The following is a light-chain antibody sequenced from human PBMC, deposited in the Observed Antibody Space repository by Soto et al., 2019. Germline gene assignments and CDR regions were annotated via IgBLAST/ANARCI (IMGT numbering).Light chain of an antibody. CDR3: QQYSSSPPEFT. Sequence: EIVLTQSPGTLSLSPGERATLSCRASQSISSSYLAWYQQRPGQAPRLLIFGASYRATGIPDRFSVSGSGTDFTLTISRLDPEDFAVYYCQQYSSSPPEFTFGPGTRVDSK. CDR1: QSISSSY. V-gene: IGKV3-20*01. J-gene: IGKJ3*01. CDR2: GAS.